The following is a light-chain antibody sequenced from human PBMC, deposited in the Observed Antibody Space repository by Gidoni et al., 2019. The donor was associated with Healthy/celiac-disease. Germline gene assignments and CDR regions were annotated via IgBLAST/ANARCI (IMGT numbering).Light chain of an antibody. Sequence: EIVLTQSPGSLSLSPGESATLSCRASQSVSSLYLAWYQQKPGHAPRLLIHGASSSAPGVPDRFSCSGSGTDFTLTISRLEPEDFAVYYCQQDGSSPPRYTFXXXTKLEIK. CDR3: QQDGSSPPRYT. CDR2: GAS. CDR1: QSVSSLY. J-gene: IGKJ2*01. V-gene: IGKV3-20*01.